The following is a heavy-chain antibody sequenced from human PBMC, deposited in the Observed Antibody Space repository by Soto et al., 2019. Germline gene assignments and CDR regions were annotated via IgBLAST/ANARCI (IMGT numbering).Heavy chain of an antibody. J-gene: IGHJ3*02. D-gene: IGHD2-2*01. CDR2: IDPSDSYT. Sequence: VESLKISCKGSGYSFTSYWISWVRQMPGKGLEWMGRIDPSDSYTNYRPSFQGHVTISADKSISTAYLQWSSLKASDSAMYYCAREYCTRTSCPTRAFDIWGQGTTVTVSS. CDR3: AREYCTRTSCPTRAFDI. V-gene: IGHV5-10-1*01. CDR1: GYSFTSYW.